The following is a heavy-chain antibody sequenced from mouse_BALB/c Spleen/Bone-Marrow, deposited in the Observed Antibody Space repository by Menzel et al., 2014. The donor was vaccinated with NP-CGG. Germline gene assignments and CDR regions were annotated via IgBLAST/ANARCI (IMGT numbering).Heavy chain of an antibody. Sequence: VKLEESGPGLVAPSQSLSITCTISGFSLTSYGVHWVRQPPGKGLEWLVVIWSDGSTTYNSALKSRLSNSKDNSKSQVFLKMNSLQTDDTAMYYCARNGNFYAMDYWGQGTSVTVSS. V-gene: IGHV2-6-1*01. CDR1: GFSLTSYG. CDR3: ARNGNFYAMDY. J-gene: IGHJ4*01. D-gene: IGHD2-1*01. CDR2: IWSDGST.